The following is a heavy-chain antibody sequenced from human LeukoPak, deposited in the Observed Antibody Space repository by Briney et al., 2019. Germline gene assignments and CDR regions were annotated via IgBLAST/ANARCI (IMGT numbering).Heavy chain of an antibody. V-gene: IGHV1-2*02. CDR3: ARGVTYYYYYMDV. D-gene: IGHD3-10*01. CDR1: GYTITGYY. Sequence: ASVKVSCKASGYTITGYYMHWVRQAPGQGLEWMGWINPNSGGTNYAQKFQGRVTMTRDTSISTAYMELSRLSSDDTAVYYCARGVTYYYYYMDVWGKGTTVTISS. J-gene: IGHJ6*03. CDR2: INPNSGGT.